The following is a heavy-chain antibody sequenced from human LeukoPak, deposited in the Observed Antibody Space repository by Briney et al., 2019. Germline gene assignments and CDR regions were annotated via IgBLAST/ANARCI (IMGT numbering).Heavy chain of an antibody. D-gene: IGHD3-22*01. CDR1: GFTFSSYA. V-gene: IGHV3-23*01. J-gene: IGHJ4*02. Sequence: GGSLRLSCAASGFTFSSYAMSWVRQAPGKGLEWVSGISGSGDNTYYADSVKGRFTISRDNSKNTLYLQMNTLRGEDTAVYYCAKGQNYYDSSGPFDYWGQGTLVTVSS. CDR2: ISGSGDNT. CDR3: AKGQNYYDSSGPFDY.